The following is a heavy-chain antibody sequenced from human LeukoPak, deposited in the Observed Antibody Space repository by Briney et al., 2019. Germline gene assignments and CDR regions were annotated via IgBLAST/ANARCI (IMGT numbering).Heavy chain of an antibody. J-gene: IGHJ4*02. CDR3: AKETIPEGGPNYFDY. CDR2: ISYDGTLQ. CDR1: GLTFSNYG. Sequence: GGSLRLSCAASGLTFSNYGMHWVRQAPGKGPEWVAVISYDGTLQFYAGSVKGRFTISRDNSKNTLYLQMNSLRAEDTALYYCAKETIPEGGPNYFDYWGQGILVTVSS. D-gene: IGHD2-2*01. V-gene: IGHV3-30*18.